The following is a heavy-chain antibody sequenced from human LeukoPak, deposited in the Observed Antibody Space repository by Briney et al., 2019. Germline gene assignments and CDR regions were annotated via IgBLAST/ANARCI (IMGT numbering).Heavy chain of an antibody. CDR3: ARDSSSSTSFYYYGMDV. V-gene: IGHV4-31*03. CDR1: GGSISSGGYS. D-gene: IGHD2-2*01. Sequence: SSETLSLTCTVSGGSISSGGYSWSWIRQHPGKGLEWIGYIYYSGSTYYNPSLKSRVTISVDTSKNQFSLKLSSVTAADTAVYYCARDSSSSTSFYYYGMDVWGQGTTVTVSS. CDR2: IYYSGST. J-gene: IGHJ6*02.